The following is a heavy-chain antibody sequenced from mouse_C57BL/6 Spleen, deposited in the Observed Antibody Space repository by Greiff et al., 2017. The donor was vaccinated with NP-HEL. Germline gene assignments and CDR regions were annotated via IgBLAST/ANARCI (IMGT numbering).Heavy chain of an antibody. V-gene: IGHV1-64*01. D-gene: IGHD2-3*01. CDR2: IHPNSGST. CDR1: GYTFTSYW. Sequence: QVQLQQSGAELVKPGASVKLSCKASGYTFTSYWMHWVKQRPGQGLEWIGMIHPNSGSTNYNEKFKSKATLTVDKSSSTAYMQLSSLTSEDSAVYYCARRLLHYAMDYWGQGTSVTVSS. CDR3: ARRLLHYAMDY. J-gene: IGHJ4*01.